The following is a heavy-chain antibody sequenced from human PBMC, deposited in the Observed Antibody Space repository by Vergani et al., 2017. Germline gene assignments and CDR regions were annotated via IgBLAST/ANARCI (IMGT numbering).Heavy chain of an antibody. CDR2: ISGSGGST. CDR3: AKDHLAVAGPYYMDV. D-gene: IGHD6-19*01. CDR1: GFTFSSYA. Sequence: EVQLLESGGGLVQPGGSLRLSCAASGFTFSSYAMSCVPQAPGKGLEWVSAISGSGGSTYYADSVKGRFTISRDNSKNTLYLQMNSLRDEDTAVYYCAKDHLAVAGPYYMDVWGKGTTVTVSS. V-gene: IGHV3-23*01. J-gene: IGHJ6*03.